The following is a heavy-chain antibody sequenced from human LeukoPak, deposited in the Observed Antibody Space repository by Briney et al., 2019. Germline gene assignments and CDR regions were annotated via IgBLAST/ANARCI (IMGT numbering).Heavy chain of an antibody. CDR2: INPNSGGT. Sequence: ASVKVSCKASGYTFTGYYMHWVRQAPGQGLEWMGWINPNSGGTNYAQKFQGRVTMTRDTSISTAYMELSRLRSDDTAVYYCARDPTDDSSGYSDYWGQGTLVTVSS. V-gene: IGHV1-2*02. D-gene: IGHD3-22*01. J-gene: IGHJ4*02. CDR1: GYTFTGYY. CDR3: ARDPTDDSSGYSDY.